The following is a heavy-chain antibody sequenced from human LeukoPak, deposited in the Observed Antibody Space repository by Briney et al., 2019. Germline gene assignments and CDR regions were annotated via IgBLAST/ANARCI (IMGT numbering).Heavy chain of an antibody. CDR2: IYWDDDK. CDR1: GFSLSTRGVG. CDR3: ARTYDSSGYYSFFFDY. V-gene: IGHV2-5*02. J-gene: IGHJ4*02. D-gene: IGHD3-22*01. Sequence: SGPTLVKPPQTLTLTFTFSGFSLSTRGVGVGWIRQSPGKAPEWLALIYWDDDKRYSPSLKSRPTITKDTSKNQVVLTMTNMDPVDTATYYCARTYDSSGYYSFFFDYWGQGTLVTVSS.